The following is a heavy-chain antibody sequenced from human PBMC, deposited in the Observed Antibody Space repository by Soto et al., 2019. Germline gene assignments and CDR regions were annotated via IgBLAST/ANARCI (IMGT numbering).Heavy chain of an antibody. D-gene: IGHD6-13*01. Sequence: QVQLQESGPGLVKPSETLSPTCTVSGDSVTSRSYYWTWVRQPPGKGLEWIGYIYYSGNINYNPSLKSRLTISLDTSTNQFSLKLTSVTAADTAIYYCARGNIAASGTKFDPWGQGTLVTVSS. CDR3: ARGNIAASGTKFDP. CDR1: GDSVTSRSYY. V-gene: IGHV4-61*01. CDR2: IYYSGNI. J-gene: IGHJ5*02.